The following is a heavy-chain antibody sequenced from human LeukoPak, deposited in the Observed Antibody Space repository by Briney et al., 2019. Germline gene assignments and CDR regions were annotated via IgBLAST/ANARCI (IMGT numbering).Heavy chain of an antibody. J-gene: IGHJ4*02. Sequence: GESLKISCKGSGYSFTYYWIGWVRQLPGEGLEWMGIIYPGDSDTRYSPSFQGQVTISADKSISTDYLQWSSLKASDTAMYYCARHLYGGKAGGYFDYWGQGTLVTVSS. D-gene: IGHD4-23*01. CDR1: GYSFTYYW. CDR3: ARHLYGGKAGGYFDY. CDR2: IYPGDSDT. V-gene: IGHV5-51*01.